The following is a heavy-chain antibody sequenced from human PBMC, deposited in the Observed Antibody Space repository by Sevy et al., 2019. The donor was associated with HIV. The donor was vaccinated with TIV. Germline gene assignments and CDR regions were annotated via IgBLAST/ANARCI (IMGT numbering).Heavy chain of an antibody. CDR3: AREWGGLRYFDWLSDWFDP. D-gene: IGHD3-9*01. Sequence: GGSLRLSCAASGFTFSSYSMNWVRQAPGKGLEWVSYISSSSSTIYYADSVKGRFTISRDNAKNSLYLQMNSLRDEETAVYYCAREWGGLRYFDWLSDWFDPWGQGTLVTVSS. CDR1: GFTFSSYS. CDR2: ISSSSSTI. J-gene: IGHJ5*02. V-gene: IGHV3-48*02.